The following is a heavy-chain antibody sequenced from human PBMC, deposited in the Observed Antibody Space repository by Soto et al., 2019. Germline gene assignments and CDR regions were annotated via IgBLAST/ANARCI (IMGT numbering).Heavy chain of an antibody. J-gene: IGHJ6*02. CDR2: ISSSSSYI. CDR1: GFTFSSYS. V-gene: IGHV3-21*01. CDR3: ASTSGSHSYYYGMDV. Sequence: GGSLRLSCAAPGFTFSSYSMNWVRQAPGKGLEWVSSISSSSSYIYYADSVKGRFTISRDNAKNSLYLQMNSLRAEDTAVYYCASTSGSHSYYYGMDVWGQGTTVTVSS. D-gene: IGHD1-26*01.